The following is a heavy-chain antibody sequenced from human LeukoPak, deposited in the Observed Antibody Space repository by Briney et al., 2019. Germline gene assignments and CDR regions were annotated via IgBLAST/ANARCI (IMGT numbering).Heavy chain of an antibody. CDR1: GYTFTSYD. CDR2: MNPNSGNT. J-gene: IGHJ4*02. CDR3: ARVKMVRLYYFDY. Sequence: ASVKVSCKASGYTFTSYDINWVRQATGQGLEWMGWMNPNSGNTGYAQKFQGRVTMTRNTSISTAYMELSSLRSEDTAVYYCARVKMVRLYYFDYWGQGTLVTVSS. V-gene: IGHV1-8*01. D-gene: IGHD1-1*01.